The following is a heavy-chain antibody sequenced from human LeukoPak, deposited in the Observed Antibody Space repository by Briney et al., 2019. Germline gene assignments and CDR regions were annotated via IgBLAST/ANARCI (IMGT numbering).Heavy chain of an antibody. V-gene: IGHV3-30*04. D-gene: IGHD6-19*01. Sequence: PGGSLRLSCAASGFTFSSYAMPWVRQAPGKGLEWVAVISYDGSNKYYADSVKGRFTISRDNSKNTLYLQMNSLRAEDTAVYYCARDPSIAVAGGFWYFDYWGQGTLVTVSS. J-gene: IGHJ4*02. CDR1: GFTFSSYA. CDR3: ARDPSIAVAGGFWYFDY. CDR2: ISYDGSNK.